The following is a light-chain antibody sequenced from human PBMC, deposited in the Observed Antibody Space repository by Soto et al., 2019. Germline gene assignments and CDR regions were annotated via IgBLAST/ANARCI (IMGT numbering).Light chain of an antibody. V-gene: IGLV3-21*04. Sequence: VLTQPPSLSVAPEKTATITCGGDNIGDKRVHWYRQKPGQAPVLLISYDSDRPSGIPDRFSGSNSGNTATLTISRVEAEDEADYYCPVWDIMTDNDVFGGGTKLTVL. J-gene: IGLJ2*01. CDR3: PVWDIMTDNDV. CDR1: NIGDKR. CDR2: YDS.